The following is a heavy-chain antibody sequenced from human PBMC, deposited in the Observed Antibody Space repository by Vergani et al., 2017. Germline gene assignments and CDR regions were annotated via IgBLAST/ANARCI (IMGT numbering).Heavy chain of an antibody. CDR2: IWYDGSNK. D-gene: IGHD3-9*01. J-gene: IGHJ4*02. Sequence: QVQLVESGGGVVQPGRSLRLSCAASGFTFSSYGMHWVRQAPGKGLEWVAVIWYDGSNKYYADSVKGRFTISRDNSKNTLYLQMNSLRAEDTAVYYCAREVLTGYYLDYWGQGTLVTVSS. CDR1: GFTFSSYG. CDR3: AREVLTGYYLDY. V-gene: IGHV3-33*01.